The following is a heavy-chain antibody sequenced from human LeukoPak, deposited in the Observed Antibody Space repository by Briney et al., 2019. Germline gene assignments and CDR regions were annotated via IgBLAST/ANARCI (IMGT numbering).Heavy chain of an antibody. CDR1: GGSFSGYY. J-gene: IGHJ1*01. CDR3: ATDIVVEPAAIAAEEYFQH. Sequence: TETLSLTCAVYGGSFSGYYWSWIRQPPGKGLEWIGEINHSGSTNYNPSLKSRVTISVDTSKNQFSLKLSSVTAADTAVYYCATDIVVEPAAIAAEEYFQHWGQGTLVTVSS. D-gene: IGHD2-2*02. CDR2: INHSGST. V-gene: IGHV4-34*01.